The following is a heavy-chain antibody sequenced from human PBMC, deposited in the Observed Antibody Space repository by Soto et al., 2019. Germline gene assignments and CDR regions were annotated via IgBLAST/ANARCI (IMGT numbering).Heavy chain of an antibody. J-gene: IGHJ3*02. V-gene: IGHV1-18*01. D-gene: IGHD3-22*01. CDR2: ISAYNGNT. CDR3: ARETYYYDSSGYYGAFDI. CDR1: CYTFTSYG. Sequence: ASVKVSCMASCYTFTSYGISWVRQAPGQGLEWMGWISAYNGNTNYAQKLQGRVTMTTDTSTSTAYMELRSLRSDDTAVYYCARETYYYDSSGYYGAFDIWGQGTMVTVSS.